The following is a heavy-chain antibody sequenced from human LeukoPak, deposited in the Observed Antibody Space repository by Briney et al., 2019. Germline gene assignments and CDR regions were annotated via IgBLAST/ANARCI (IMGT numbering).Heavy chain of an antibody. CDR1: GGSITNNAYY. CDR2: IYYSGST. CDR3: ARNETTGLQRTPFYHSYVDV. D-gene: IGHD4-11*01. V-gene: IGHV4-39*01. J-gene: IGHJ6*03. Sequence: PSETLSLTCTVSGGSITNNAYYWAWIRQPPGEGLEWIGSIYYSGSTHYNPSLKSRLTISVDTSKNQFSLKLSSVTAADTALYYCARNETTGLQRTPFYHSYVDVWGKGTTVTVSS.